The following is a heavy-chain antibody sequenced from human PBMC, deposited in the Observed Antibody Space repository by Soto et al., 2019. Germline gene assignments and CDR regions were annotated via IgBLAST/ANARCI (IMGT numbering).Heavy chain of an antibody. CDR1: GFTFSDSW. V-gene: IGHV3-7*01. J-gene: IGHJ4*02. Sequence: EVQLVESGGGLVQPGGSLRLSCTASGFTFSDSWMTWVRQAPGKGLEWVARIKPDESEKKYADSVKGRFSISRDNAKNSMYLQMDSLRGEDTAVYYCVRGGSNCASWGQRTLVTVSS. D-gene: IGHD4-4*01. CDR3: VRGGSNCAS. CDR2: IKPDESEK.